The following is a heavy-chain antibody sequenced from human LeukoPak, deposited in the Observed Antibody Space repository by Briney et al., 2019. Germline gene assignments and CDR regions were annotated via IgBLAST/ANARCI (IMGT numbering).Heavy chain of an antibody. D-gene: IGHD6-13*01. J-gene: IGHJ4*02. CDR2: IIPILGIA. CDR3: ARVQQQLVQVSYFDY. CDR1: GGTFSSYA. Sequence: SVKVSCKASGGTFSSYAISWVRQAPGQGLEWMGRIIPILGIANYAQKFQGSVTITADKSTSTAYMELSSLRSEDTAVYYCARVQQQLVQVSYFDYWGQGTLVTVSS. V-gene: IGHV1-69*04.